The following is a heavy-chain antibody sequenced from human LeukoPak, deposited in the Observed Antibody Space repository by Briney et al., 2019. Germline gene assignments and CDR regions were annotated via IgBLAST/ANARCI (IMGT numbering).Heavy chain of an antibody. J-gene: IGHJ4*02. CDR1: GFTFSSYA. V-gene: IGHV3-23*01. CDR2: ISTTGGST. Sequence: GGSLRLSCAASGFTFSSYAMSWVRQAPGKGLEWVSGISTTGGSTSYADSVKGRFPISRDNPRNTLYMQMNSLRDEDTAVYYCAIMHRYYDGSGYWVQWGQGTLVTVSS. D-gene: IGHD3-22*01. CDR3: AIMHRYYDGSGYWVQ.